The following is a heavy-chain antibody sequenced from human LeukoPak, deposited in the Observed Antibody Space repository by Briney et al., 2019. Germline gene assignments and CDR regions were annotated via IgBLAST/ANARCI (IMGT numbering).Heavy chain of an antibody. CDR2: ISSSGGST. Sequence: GGSLRLSCAASGFTFSSYAMSWVRQAPGKGLEWVSAISSSGGSTYYADSVKGRFTTSRDNSKNTLYLQMNSLRAEDTAVYYCAKRRGYCSSTSCPNGEPYYFDYWGQGTLVTVSS. J-gene: IGHJ4*02. D-gene: IGHD2-2*01. V-gene: IGHV3-23*01. CDR3: AKRRGYCSSTSCPNGEPYYFDY. CDR1: GFTFSSYA.